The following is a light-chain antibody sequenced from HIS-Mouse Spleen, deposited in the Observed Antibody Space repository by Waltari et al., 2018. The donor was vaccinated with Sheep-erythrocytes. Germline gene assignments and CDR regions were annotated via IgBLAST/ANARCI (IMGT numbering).Light chain of an antibody. J-gene: IGLJ3*02. Sequence: QSALTQPASVSGSPGQSITISCTGTSRDVRSYNLVSWYQQHPGKAPKLMIYEGSKRPSGVSNRFSGSKSGNMASLTISGLQAEDEADYYCCSYAGSSTPWVFGGGTKLTVL. CDR1: SRDVRSYNL. V-gene: IGLV2-23*01. CDR2: EGS. CDR3: CSYAGSSTPWV.